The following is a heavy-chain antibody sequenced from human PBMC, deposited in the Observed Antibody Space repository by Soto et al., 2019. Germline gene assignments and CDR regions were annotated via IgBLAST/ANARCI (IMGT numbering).Heavy chain of an antibody. CDR1: GGSISSYY. J-gene: IGHJ5*02. D-gene: IGHD3-10*01. V-gene: IGHV4-59*01. CDR2: IYYSGST. Sequence: PSETLSLTCTVSGGSISSYYWSWIRQPPGKGLEWIGYIYYSGSTNYNPSLKSRVTISVDTSKNQFSLKLSFVTAADTAVYYCARGNTMVRGVIITSSYWFDPWGQGTLVTASS. CDR3: ARGNTMVRGVIITSSYWFDP.